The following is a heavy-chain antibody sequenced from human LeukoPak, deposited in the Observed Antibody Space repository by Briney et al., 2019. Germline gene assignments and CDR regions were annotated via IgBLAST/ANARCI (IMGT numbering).Heavy chain of an antibody. CDR3: ASSGIAVASFDY. V-gene: IGHV4-39*01. CDR1: GGSISSSSYY. J-gene: IGHJ4*02. D-gene: IGHD6-19*01. CDR2: IYYSGST. Sequence: PSETLSLTCTVSGGSISSSSYYWGWIRQPPGKGLEWIGSIYYSGSTYYSPSLKSRVTISVDTSKNQFSLKLSSVTAADTAVYYCASSGIAVASFDYWGQGTLVTVSS.